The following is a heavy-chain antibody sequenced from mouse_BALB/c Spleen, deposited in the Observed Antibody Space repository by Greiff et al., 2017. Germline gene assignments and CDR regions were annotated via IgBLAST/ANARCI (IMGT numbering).Heavy chain of an antibody. CDR1: GFTFSDYG. J-gene: IGHJ4*01. CDR2: ISNLAYSI. CDR3: ARGQGGYDGDYYAMDY. Sequence: EVMLVESGGGLVQPGGSRKLSCAASGFTFSDYGMAWVRQAPGKGPGWVAFISNLAYSIYYADTVTGRFTISRENAKNTLYLEMSSLRSEDTAMYYCARGQGGYDGDYYAMDYWGQGTSVTVSS. D-gene: IGHD2-2*01. V-gene: IGHV5-15*02.